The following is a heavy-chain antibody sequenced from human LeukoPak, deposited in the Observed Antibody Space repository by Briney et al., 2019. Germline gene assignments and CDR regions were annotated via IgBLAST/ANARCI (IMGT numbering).Heavy chain of an antibody. D-gene: IGHD3-22*01. V-gene: IGHV3-33*06. J-gene: IGHJ4*02. CDR3: AKDRVAGYYYDSSGYLDY. CDR1: GFTFSSYG. Sequence: GGSLRLSCAASGFTFSSYGMHWVRQAPGKGLEWVAVIWYDGSNKYHADSVKGRFTISRDNSKNTLYLQMNSLRAEDTAVYYCAKDRVAGYYYDSSGYLDYWGQGTLVTVSS. CDR2: IWYDGSNK.